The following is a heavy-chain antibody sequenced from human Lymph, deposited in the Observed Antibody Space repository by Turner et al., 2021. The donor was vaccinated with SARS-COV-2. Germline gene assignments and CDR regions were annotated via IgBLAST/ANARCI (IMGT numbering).Heavy chain of an antibody. V-gene: IGHV3-30-3*02. CDR2: ISYDGSNK. CDR3: AKHYYDSSGYNASDYFDY. Sequence: QVKLVESGGGVVQPGRSLRLSCAASGFTFRTYAMHWVRQAPGKGLEWVAIISYDGSNKYYADSVKGRFTISRDNSKNTLYLQMNSLRAEDTAVYYCAKHYYDSSGYNASDYFDYWGQGTLVTVSS. J-gene: IGHJ4*02. D-gene: IGHD3-22*01. CDR1: GFTFRTYA.